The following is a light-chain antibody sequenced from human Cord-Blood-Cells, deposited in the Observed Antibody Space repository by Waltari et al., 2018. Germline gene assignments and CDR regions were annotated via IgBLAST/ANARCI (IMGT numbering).Light chain of an antibody. V-gene: IGKV3-15*01. J-gene: IGKJ2*01. Sequence: EIVMTQSQATLSVSPGERATLSCRASQSVSSNFAWYQQKPGKAPRLLIYGASTRATGIPAMFSGSVSGTEFTLTISSLQSEDFAVDYCQQYNNWPYTFGQGTKLEIK. CDR2: GAS. CDR1: QSVSSN. CDR3: QQYNNWPYT.